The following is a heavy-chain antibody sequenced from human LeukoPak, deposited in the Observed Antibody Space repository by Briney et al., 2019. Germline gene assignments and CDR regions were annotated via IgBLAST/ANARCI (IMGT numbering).Heavy chain of an antibody. J-gene: IGHJ2*01. CDR2: ISGIGGST. Sequence: PGGSLRLSCAASEFTFSTYAMNWVRQPPGKGLELVSAISGIGGSTYYADSVKGRFTISRDNSKNTLYLQMNSLRAEDTAVYYCAKDRDYGGNSGGYFDLWGRGTLVTVSS. V-gene: IGHV3-23*01. CDR1: EFTFSTYA. CDR3: AKDRDYGGNSGGYFDL. D-gene: IGHD4-23*01.